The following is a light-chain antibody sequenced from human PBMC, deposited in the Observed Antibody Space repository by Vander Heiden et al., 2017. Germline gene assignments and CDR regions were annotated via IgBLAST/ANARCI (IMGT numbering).Light chain of an antibody. CDR2: VVS. CDR1: QSIGNY. V-gene: IGKV1-39*01. CDR3: QQTYSMPFT. J-gene: IGKJ4*01. Sequence: DIQMTQSPSSLPASVGDRVTITCRASQSIGNYLNWYQQKPGKAPDLLIYVVSSLQSGVPSRFSGCGSGTDFTLTITNLQPEDFATYYCQQTYSMPFTFGGGTKVEIK.